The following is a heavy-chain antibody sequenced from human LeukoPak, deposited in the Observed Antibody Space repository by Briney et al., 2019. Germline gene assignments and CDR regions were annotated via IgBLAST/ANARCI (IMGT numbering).Heavy chain of an antibody. CDR2: INSDGSST. D-gene: IGHD5-18*01. CDR1: GFTFSSYW. CDR3: ARVIRGYTYDGLDY. J-gene: IGHJ4*02. V-gene: IGHV3-74*01. Sequence: GGSLRLSCAASGFTFSSYWMHWVRQAPGKGLVWVSRINSDGSSTSYADSVKGRFTISRDNAKNTVYLQMNSLRAEDTAVYYCARVIRGYTYDGLDYWGQGTLVTVSS.